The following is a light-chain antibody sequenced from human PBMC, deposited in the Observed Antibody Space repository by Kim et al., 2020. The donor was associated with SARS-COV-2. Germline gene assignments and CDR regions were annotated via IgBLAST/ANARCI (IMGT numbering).Light chain of an antibody. Sequence: SSELTQDPAVSVALGQTVRITCQGDSLRSYYASWYQQKPGQAPVLVIYGKNNRPSGIPDRFSGSSSGNTASLTITGAQAEDEADYYRNSRDSRGNHWVFG. V-gene: IGLV3-19*01. CDR1: SLRSYY. J-gene: IGLJ3*02. CDR3: NSRDSRGNHWV. CDR2: GKN.